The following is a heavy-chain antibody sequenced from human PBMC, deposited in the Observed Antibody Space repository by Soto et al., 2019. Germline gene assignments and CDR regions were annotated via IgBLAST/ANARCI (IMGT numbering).Heavy chain of an antibody. V-gene: IGHV3-30*18. D-gene: IGHD6-19*01. CDR2: ISYDGSNK. Sequence: PGGSLRLSCAASGFTFSSYGMHCVRQAPGKGLEWVAVISYDGSNKYYADSVKGRFTISRDNSKTTLYLQMNSLRAEDTAVYYCAQDRIAVAPDYWGQGTLVTVSS. CDR1: GFTFSSYG. CDR3: AQDRIAVAPDY. J-gene: IGHJ4*02.